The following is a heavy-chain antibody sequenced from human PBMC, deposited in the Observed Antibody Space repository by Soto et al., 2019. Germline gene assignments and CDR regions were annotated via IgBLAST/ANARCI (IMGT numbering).Heavy chain of an antibody. V-gene: IGHV4-59*11. CDR3: ARSFMVPVEYFDS. Sequence: SEPLSLTCTVSGAAIDSHYWSWIRQPPGKGLEWIGQVFYSGITNYNPSLKSRVTISINTSTKQFSLKLTSVSAADTAVYYCARSFMVPVEYFDSWGQGTLVTV. CDR2: VFYSGIT. CDR1: GAAIDSHY. J-gene: IGHJ4*02. D-gene: IGHD3-10*01.